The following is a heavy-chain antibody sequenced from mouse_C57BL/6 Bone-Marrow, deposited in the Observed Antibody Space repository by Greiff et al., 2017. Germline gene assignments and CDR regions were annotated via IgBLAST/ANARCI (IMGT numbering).Heavy chain of an antibody. V-gene: IGHV14-1*01. CDR2: IDPEDGDT. CDR1: GFNIKDYY. Sequence: VQLQQSGAELVRPGASVKLSCTASGFNIKDYYMHWVKQRPDQGLEWIGRIDPEDGDTEYAPNFQGKATMTADTAYNTAYLQLSSLTSEDTAVYYCTTAPGGDCWGRGTTLTVSS. J-gene: IGHJ2*01. CDR3: TTAPGGDC.